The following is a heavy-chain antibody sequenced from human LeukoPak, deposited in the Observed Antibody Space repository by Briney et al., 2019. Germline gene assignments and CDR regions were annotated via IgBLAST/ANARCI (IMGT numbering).Heavy chain of an antibody. CDR1: GFTFTTFG. CDR3: AKINNDDDY. J-gene: IGHJ4*02. D-gene: IGHD1/OR15-1a*01. Sequence: GRSLRLSCAASGFTFTTFGIHWVRQAPGKGLEWVAAISPDGNIEYYTDSVKGRFTISRDNSRNMIYLQMNSLRGEDSAVYYCAKINNDDDYWGQGTLVTVSS. V-gene: IGHV3-30*18. CDR2: ISPDGNIE.